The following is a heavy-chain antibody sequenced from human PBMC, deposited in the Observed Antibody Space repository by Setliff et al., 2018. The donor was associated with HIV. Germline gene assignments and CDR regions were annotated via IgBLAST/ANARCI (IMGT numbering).Heavy chain of an antibody. V-gene: IGHV4-39*07. CDR1: GVSIRSFNYY. J-gene: IGHJ1*01. CDR3: ASGYNFWSGYFVVAESYQY. CDR2: VYYGGST. D-gene: IGHD3-3*01. Sequence: SETLSLTCTVSGVSIRSFNYYWSWIRQPPGKGLEWVGAVYYGGSTSYNPSLKSRVTISLGTSKNQFSLRLTSVTAADTALYYCASGYNFWSGYFVVAESYQYWGQGTVVTSPQ.